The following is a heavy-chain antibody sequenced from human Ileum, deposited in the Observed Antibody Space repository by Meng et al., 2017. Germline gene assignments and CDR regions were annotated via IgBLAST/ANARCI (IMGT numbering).Heavy chain of an antibody. CDR2: ISSSSSYI. D-gene: IGHD5-24*01. V-gene: IGHV3-21*01. CDR1: GFTFSSYS. J-gene: IGHJ3*02. CDR3: ARDSGWLQFLSAFDI. Sequence: GGSLRLSCAASGFTFSSYSMNWVRQAPGKGLEWVSSISSSSSYIYYADSVKGRFTISRDNAKNSLYLQMNSLRAEDTAVYYCARDSGWLQFLSAFDIWGQGTMVTVSS.